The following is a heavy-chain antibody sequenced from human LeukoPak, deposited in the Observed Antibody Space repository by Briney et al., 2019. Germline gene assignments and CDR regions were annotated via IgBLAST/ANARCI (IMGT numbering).Heavy chain of an antibody. CDR1: GFTFSTYA. V-gene: IGHV3-23*01. J-gene: IGHJ4*02. CDR3: AKAPVTSCRGAFCYPFDY. CDR2: MSSSDDGR. Sequence: GGSLRLSCAASGFTFSTYAMTWVRQAPGKGLEWVSAMSSSDDGRYYAASVRGRFTISRDTSRSTLYLQMNSLRAEDAAVYYCAKAPVTSCRGAFCYPFDYWGQGTLVTVSS. D-gene: IGHD2-15*01.